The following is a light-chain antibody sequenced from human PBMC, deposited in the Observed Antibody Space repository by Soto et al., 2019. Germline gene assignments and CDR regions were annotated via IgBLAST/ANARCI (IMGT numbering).Light chain of an antibody. CDR3: QQFDSVPLT. CDR1: HDIGTY. V-gene: IGKV1-33*01. CDR2: DTS. J-gene: IGKJ4*01. Sequence: DVQMTQSPSSLSASVGDRVTITCQASHDIGTYLNWYQHKPGKAPKLLIFDTSHLATGVPARFSGNGSDTYFTFTITNLQSEDFAAYYCQQFDSVPLTFGGGTHVEI.